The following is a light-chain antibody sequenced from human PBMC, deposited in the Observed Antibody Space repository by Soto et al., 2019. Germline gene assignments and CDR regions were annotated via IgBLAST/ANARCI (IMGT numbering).Light chain of an antibody. CDR3: QQYGSSPFT. Sequence: EIVLTQSPGTLSLSPGERATLSCRASQSVNSRYLAWFQQKPGQAPRLLIYGASSRATGIPDRFSGSGSGTDFTLNISRLEPEDFAVYYCQQYGSSPFTFGPGTKVDIK. J-gene: IGKJ3*01. CDR2: GAS. V-gene: IGKV3-20*01. CDR1: QSVNSRY.